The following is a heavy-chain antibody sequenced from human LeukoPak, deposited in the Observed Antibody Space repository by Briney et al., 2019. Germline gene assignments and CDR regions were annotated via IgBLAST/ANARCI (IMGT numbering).Heavy chain of an antibody. Sequence: GGSLRLSCTASGFNFSSYSLNWVRQAPGKGLEWVANIKQDGSEKYYVDSVKGRFTISRDNAKNSLYLQMNSLRAEDTAVYYCARSTELLWFGELLSYFDYWGQGTLVTVSS. D-gene: IGHD3-10*01. V-gene: IGHV3-7*01. CDR2: IKQDGSEK. CDR3: ARSTELLWFGELLSYFDY. CDR1: GFNFSSYS. J-gene: IGHJ4*02.